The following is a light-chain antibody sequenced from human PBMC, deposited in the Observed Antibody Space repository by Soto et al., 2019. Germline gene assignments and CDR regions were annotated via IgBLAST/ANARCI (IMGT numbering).Light chain of an antibody. CDR2: DAS. J-gene: IGKJ5*01. V-gene: IGKV3-11*01. CDR1: QSVSSY. CDR3: QQRNNWPPIT. Sequence: EIVLTQSPVTLSLSPGVRATLSCRASQSVSSYLAWYQQRPGQAPRLLIYDASNRATGIPARFSGSGSGTDFTLTIDNLEPEDFAIYYCQQRNNWPPITFGQGTRLEIK.